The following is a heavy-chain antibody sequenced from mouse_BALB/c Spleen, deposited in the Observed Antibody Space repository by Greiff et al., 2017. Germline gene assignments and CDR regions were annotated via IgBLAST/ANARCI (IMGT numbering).Heavy chain of an antibody. CDR3: ARGGNYGRFDV. V-gene: IGHV5-6-5*01. J-gene: IGHJ1*01. Sequence: DVHLVESGGGLVKPGGSLKLSCAASGFTFSSYAMSWVRQTPEKRLEWVASISSGGSTYYPDSVKGRFTISRDNARNILYLQMSSLRSEDTAMYYCARGGNYGRFDVWGAGTTVTVSS. CDR2: ISSGGST. CDR1: GFTFSSYA. D-gene: IGHD1-1*02.